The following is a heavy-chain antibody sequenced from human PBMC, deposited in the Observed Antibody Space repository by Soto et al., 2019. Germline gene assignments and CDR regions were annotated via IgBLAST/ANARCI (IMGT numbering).Heavy chain of an antibody. CDR2: MNPNSGNT. D-gene: IGHD4-17*01. CDR1: GYTFTSYD. Sequence: GASVKVSCKASGYTFTSYDINWVRQATGQGLEWMGWMNPNSGNTGYAQKFQGRVTMTRNTSISTAYMELSSVTAADTAVYYCARVSTVTIYYYYYMDVWGKGTTVTVSS. V-gene: IGHV1-8*01. CDR3: ARVSTVTIYYYYYMDV. J-gene: IGHJ6*03.